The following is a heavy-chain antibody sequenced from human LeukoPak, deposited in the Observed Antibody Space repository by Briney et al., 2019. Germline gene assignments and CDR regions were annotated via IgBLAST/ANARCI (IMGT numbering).Heavy chain of an antibody. CDR2: INPNSGGT. J-gene: IGHJ5*02. CDR3: ARDVSVAGTSSWFDP. V-gene: IGHV1-2*02. CDR1: GYTFTSYD. D-gene: IGHD6-19*01. Sequence: LRASVKVSCKASGYTFTSYDINWVRQAPGQGLEWMGWINPNSGGTNYAQKFQGRVTMTRDTSISTAYMELSRLRSDDTAVYYCARDVSVAGTSSWFDPWGQGTLVTVSS.